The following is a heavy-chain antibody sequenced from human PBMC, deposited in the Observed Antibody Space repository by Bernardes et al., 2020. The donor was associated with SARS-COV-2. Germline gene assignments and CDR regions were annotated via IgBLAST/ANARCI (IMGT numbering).Heavy chain of an antibody. J-gene: IGHJ3*02. V-gene: IGHV4-59*02. CDR3: AREGYYDSSGYYHHDAFDI. Sequence: ETLSFTCTVSDGSVSSYSWSWIRQPPGKGLEWIGYIFHSGSINYNPSLKSRLTISVDTSKNQFSLKLSSATAADTAVYYCAREGYYDSSGYYHHDAFDIWGQGTMVTVSS. D-gene: IGHD3-22*01. CDR1: DGSVSSYS. CDR2: IFHSGSI.